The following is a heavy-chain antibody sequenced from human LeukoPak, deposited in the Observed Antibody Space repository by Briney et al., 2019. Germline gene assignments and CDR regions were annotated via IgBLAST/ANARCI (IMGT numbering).Heavy chain of an antibody. Sequence: GGSLRLSCAASGFTFSSYAMHWVRQAPGKGLEYVSAISSNGGSTYYANSVKGRFTISRDNSKNTLYLQMGSLRAEDTAVYYCAKESGYSYGYPSEAYYYYYMDVWGKGTTVTISS. V-gene: IGHV3-64*01. J-gene: IGHJ6*03. CDR3: AKESGYSYGYPSEAYYYYYMDV. CDR2: ISSNGGST. CDR1: GFTFSSYA. D-gene: IGHD5-18*01.